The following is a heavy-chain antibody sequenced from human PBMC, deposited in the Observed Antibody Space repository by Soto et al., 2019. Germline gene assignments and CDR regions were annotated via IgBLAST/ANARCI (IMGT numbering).Heavy chain of an antibody. J-gene: IGHJ6*02. CDR1: GYSFTSYA. CDR2: INAGNGNT. Sequence: ASVKVSCKASGYSFTSYAIYWVRQAPGQRLEWMGWINAGNGNTKYSQKFQGRVTITSDTSASTAYMGLSRLRSEDTAVYFCARGVETIVVVLDVFGYYGMDVWG. V-gene: IGHV1-3*01. CDR3: ARGVETIVVVLDVFGYYGMDV. D-gene: IGHD2-2*01.